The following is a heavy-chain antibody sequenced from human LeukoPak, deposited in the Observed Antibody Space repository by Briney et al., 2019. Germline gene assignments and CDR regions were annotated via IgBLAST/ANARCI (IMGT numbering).Heavy chain of an antibody. D-gene: IGHD3-9*01. CDR2: ISSSGST. Sequence: SETLSLTCTVSGDSISSGDYYWSWIRQPAGKGLEWIGRISSSGSTNYNPSLKSRVTLSVDTSKNQFSLKLGSVTGADTAVYYCARHQTYYDILTGYFNYWGQGTLVTVSS. V-gene: IGHV4-61*02. CDR1: GDSISSGDYY. J-gene: IGHJ4*02. CDR3: ARHQTYYDILTGYFNY.